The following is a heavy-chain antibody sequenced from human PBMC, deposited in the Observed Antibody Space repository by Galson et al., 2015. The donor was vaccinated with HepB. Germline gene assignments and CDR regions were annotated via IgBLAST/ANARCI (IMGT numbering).Heavy chain of an antibody. Sequence: SLRLSCAASGFTFSSYFMSWVRQAPGKGLEWVSGINDSGGSTYYVEYLKGRFTISRDNSRNTLYMQMNSLRGEDTAVYYCVVSSYCSSMGCYSGNFDYWGQGTLVTVSS. J-gene: IGHJ4*02. CDR1: GFTFSSYF. D-gene: IGHD2-2*01. CDR2: INDSGGST. CDR3: VVSSYCSSMGCYSGNFDY. V-gene: IGHV3-23*01.